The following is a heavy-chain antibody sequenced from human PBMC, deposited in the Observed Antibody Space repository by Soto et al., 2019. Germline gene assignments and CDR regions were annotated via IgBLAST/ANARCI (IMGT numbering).Heavy chain of an antibody. D-gene: IGHD3-22*01. J-gene: IGHJ5*02. Sequence: QVQLVQSGAEVKKPGSSVKVSCKASGGTFSSYAISWVRQAPGQGLEWMGGIIPIFGTANYAQKFQGRVTITADESTSTAYMELSSLRSEDTAVYYCARGGYYDSSGYYSGRGKNWFDPWGQGTLVTVSS. CDR1: GGTFSSYA. V-gene: IGHV1-69*01. CDR3: ARGGYYDSSGYYSGRGKNWFDP. CDR2: IIPIFGTA.